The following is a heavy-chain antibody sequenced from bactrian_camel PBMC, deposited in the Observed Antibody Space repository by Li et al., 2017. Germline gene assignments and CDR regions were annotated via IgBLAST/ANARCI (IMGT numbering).Heavy chain of an antibody. CDR3: ATKPGLVGASWYATDFGY. V-gene: IGHV3S1*01. D-gene: IGHD6*01. Sequence: VQLVESGGGLVQPGGSLRLSCAASVFSFSSSWMYWVRQAPGKGLEWVSTINTGGERTYYRDSVKGRFTIARDNAKNTLYLQVNSMKSEDAAVYYCATKPGLVGASWYATDFGYWGQGTQVTVS. CDR2: INTGGERT. CDR1: VFSFSSSW. J-gene: IGHJ6*01.